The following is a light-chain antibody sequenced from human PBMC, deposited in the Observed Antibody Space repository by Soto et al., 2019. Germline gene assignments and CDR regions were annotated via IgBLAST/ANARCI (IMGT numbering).Light chain of an antibody. J-gene: IGKJ1*01. V-gene: IGKV1-5*01. CDR2: DAS. CDR1: QSISSW. CDR3: QQYNSYSPT. Sequence: DIQMTRSPSSVAASVGDRGTITCRASQSISSWLAWYQQKPGKAPKLLIYDASSLESGVPSRFSGSGSGTEFTLTISSLQPDDFATYYCQQYNSYSPTFGQGTKVDIK.